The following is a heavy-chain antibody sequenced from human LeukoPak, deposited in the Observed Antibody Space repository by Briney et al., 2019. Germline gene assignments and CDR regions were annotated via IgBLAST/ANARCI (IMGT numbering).Heavy chain of an antibody. D-gene: IGHD3-3*01. V-gene: IGHV4-39*07. Sequence: SETLSLTCTVSGGSISSSSYYWGWIRQPPGKGLQRLGRLYYSGSTYYNPSLKSRVPISVDTSKNQFSLKLSSVTAADTAVYYCARDPGGNGFLQPYYFDYWGQGTLVTVSS. CDR3: ARDPGGNGFLQPYYFDY. J-gene: IGHJ4*02. CDR1: GGSISSSSYY. CDR2: LYYSGST.